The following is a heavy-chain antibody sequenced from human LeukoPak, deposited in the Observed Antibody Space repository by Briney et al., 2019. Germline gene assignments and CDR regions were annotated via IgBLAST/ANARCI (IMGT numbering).Heavy chain of an antibody. CDR1: GFTFSSYE. J-gene: IGHJ5*02. CDR3: ARNTWFDP. CDR2: ITSGGSTI. V-gene: IGHV3-48*03. Sequence: GGSLRLSCAASGFTFSSYEMNWVRQAPGKGLEWVSYITSGGSTIYYADSVKGRFTISRDNAKNSLYLQMNSLRAEDTAVCYCARNTWFDPWGQGTLVTVSS.